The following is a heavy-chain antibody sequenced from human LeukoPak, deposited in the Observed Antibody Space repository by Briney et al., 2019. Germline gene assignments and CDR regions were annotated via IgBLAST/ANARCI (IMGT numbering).Heavy chain of an antibody. CDR3: ARVPDCSSTSCYIPLFDY. J-gene: IGHJ4*02. V-gene: IGHV5-51*01. CDR1: GYSFTNYW. Sequence: GESLKISCKGSGYSFTNYWIGWVRQMPGKGLEWMGIIYPGDSDTRYSPSFQGQVTISADKSISTAYLQWSSLKASDTAMYYCARVPDCSSTSCYIPLFDYWGQGTLVTVSS. D-gene: IGHD2-2*02. CDR2: IYPGDSDT.